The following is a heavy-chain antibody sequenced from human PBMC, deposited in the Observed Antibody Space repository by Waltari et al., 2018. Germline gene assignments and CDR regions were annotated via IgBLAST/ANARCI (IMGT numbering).Heavy chain of an antibody. Sequence: QVQLQESGPGLVKPSETLSLTCTVSGGPISSYYWSWIRQPPGKGLEWIGYIYYSGSTNYNPSLKSRVTISVDTSKNQFSLKLSSVTAADTAVYYCARAPRLRFGDWYFDLWGRGTLVTVSS. V-gene: IGHV4-59*01. CDR2: IYYSGST. CDR3: ARAPRLRFGDWYFDL. J-gene: IGHJ2*01. D-gene: IGHD3-3*01. CDR1: GGPISSYY.